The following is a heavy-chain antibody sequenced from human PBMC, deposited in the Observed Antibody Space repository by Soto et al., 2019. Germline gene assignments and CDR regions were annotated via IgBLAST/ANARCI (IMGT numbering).Heavy chain of an antibody. CDR2: ISYDGSNK. CDR1: GFTFSSYA. J-gene: IGHJ4*02. D-gene: IGHD6-19*01. CDR3: ARDRQWLVQSFFDY. Sequence: GGSLRLSCAASGFTFSSYAMHWVRQAPGKGLEWVAVISYDGSNKYYADSVKGRFTISRDNSKNTLYLQMNSLRAEDTAVYYCARDRQWLVQSFFDYWGQGTLVTVSS. V-gene: IGHV3-30-3*01.